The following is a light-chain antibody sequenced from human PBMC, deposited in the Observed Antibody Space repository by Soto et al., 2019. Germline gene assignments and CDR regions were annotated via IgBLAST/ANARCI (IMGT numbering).Light chain of an antibody. CDR1: SSNIGSNT. Sequence: QSVLTQPPSTSGTPGQRVTISCSGSSSNIGSNTVNWYQHLPGTAPKLLIYSNNQRPSGVPDRFSGSKSGTSASLAVSGLQSEDEADYHCAAWDNRLNAYVFGIGTKVTVL. J-gene: IGLJ1*01. CDR2: SNN. V-gene: IGLV1-44*01. CDR3: AAWDNRLNAYV.